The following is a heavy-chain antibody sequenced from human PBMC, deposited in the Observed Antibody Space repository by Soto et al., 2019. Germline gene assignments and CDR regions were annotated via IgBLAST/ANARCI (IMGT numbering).Heavy chain of an antibody. D-gene: IGHD6-13*01. CDR2: IYPGDSDI. J-gene: IGHJ5*02. Sequence: GESLKISCQTAGYSFSSYWIAWVRRMPGKGLEWMGIIYPGDSDIRYSPSFQGQVTISADKSISTAYLQWSSLKASDTAMYYCARPKAGMKHPHPWGQGTLVPVSS. CDR1: GYSFSSYW. V-gene: IGHV5-51*01. CDR3: ARPKAGMKHPHP.